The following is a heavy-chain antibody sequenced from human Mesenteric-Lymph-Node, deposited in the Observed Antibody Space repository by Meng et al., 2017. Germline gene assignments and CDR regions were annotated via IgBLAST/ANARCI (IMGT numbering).Heavy chain of an antibody. D-gene: IGHD3-16*01. CDR2: IIPILGTT. CDR3: ARLDLGLAH. J-gene: IGHJ4*02. CDR1: GGKFTSLA. Sequence: QVQLVQSGAEVKKLGSSVKVSCKASGGKFTSLAYNWVRQASGQGLEWMGGIIPILGTTNYAEKFRGRLTINADTSARTAYMELTSLNSDDTAVYYCARLDLGLAHWGQGTLVTVSS. V-gene: IGHV1-69*10.